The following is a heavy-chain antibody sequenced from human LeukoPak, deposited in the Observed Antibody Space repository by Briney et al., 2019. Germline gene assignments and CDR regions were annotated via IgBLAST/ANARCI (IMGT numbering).Heavy chain of an antibody. J-gene: IGHJ4*02. D-gene: IGHD6-19*01. CDR1: GFTFSTNF. V-gene: IGHV3-53*01. CDR3: ARSGSGWFDF. Sequence: GGSLRLSCAASGFTFSTNFMSWVRQAPGKGLEWVSVIYAGGDTYYADSVKGRFTISRDNSKNTLYLQMNSLRAEDTAVYFCARSGSGWFDFWGQGTLVTVSS. CDR2: IYAGGDT.